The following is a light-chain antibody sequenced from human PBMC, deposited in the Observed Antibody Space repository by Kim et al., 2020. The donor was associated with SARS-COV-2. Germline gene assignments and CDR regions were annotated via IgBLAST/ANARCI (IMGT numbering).Light chain of an antibody. CDR3: QQSYITPFT. CDR1: QSISSH. Sequence: DIQMTQSPSSLSASVGDRVTITCRTTQSISSHLNWYQQKPGRAPKLLISAASTLQGGVPSRFSGSGSETDFTLTISSLQPEDFATYFCQQSYITPFTFGPGTKLEI. CDR2: AAS. V-gene: IGKV1-39*01. J-gene: IGKJ3*01.